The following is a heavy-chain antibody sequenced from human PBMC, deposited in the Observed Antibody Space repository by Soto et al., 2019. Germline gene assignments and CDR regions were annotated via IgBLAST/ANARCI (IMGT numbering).Heavy chain of an antibody. CDR1: GFTFSDHG. CDR2: ISHDGNSK. Sequence: QVQLVESGGGVVQPGTSLRLYCAASGFTFSDHGMHWVRQAPGKGLEWVAVISHDGNSKYYGDSVKGRFTVSRDNSNNMAYLQMNSLRLEDTAMYYCAKQFDLGGLEDYWGQGTLVTVSS. D-gene: IGHD6-25*01. J-gene: IGHJ4*02. V-gene: IGHV3-30*18. CDR3: AKQFDLGGLEDY.